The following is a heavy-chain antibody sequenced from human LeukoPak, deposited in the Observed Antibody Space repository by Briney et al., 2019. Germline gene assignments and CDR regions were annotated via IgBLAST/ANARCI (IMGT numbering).Heavy chain of an antibody. D-gene: IGHD6-13*01. CDR2: IYHSGST. V-gene: IGHV4-38-2*01. Sequence: SETLSLTCAVSGYSISSGYYWGWIRQPPGKGLEWIGGIYHSGSTYYNPSLKSRVTISVDTSKNQFSLKLSSVTAADTAVYYCAKQQPGDAFDIWGQGTMVTVSS. CDR1: GYSISSGYY. J-gene: IGHJ3*02. CDR3: AKQQPGDAFDI.